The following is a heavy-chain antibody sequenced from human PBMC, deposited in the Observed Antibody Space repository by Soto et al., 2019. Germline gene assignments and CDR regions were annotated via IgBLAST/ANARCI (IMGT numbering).Heavy chain of an antibody. J-gene: IGHJ6*02. CDR2: IYSGGST. CDR3: ARDAVYSDILTGSPRGHGMDV. CDR1: GFSVSYNS. D-gene: IGHD3-9*01. V-gene: IGHV3-53*02. Sequence: EVQLVETGGGLIQPGGSLRLSCEVTGFSVSYNSMTWVRQAPGEGLEWVSVIYSGGSTYYADSVKGRFTISRDASKKMVYLQMNSLRPEDTAVYYCARDAVYSDILTGSPRGHGMDVWGQGTPVTVSS.